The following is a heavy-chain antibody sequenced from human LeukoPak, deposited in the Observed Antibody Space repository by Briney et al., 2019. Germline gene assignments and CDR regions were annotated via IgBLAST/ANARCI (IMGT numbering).Heavy chain of an antibody. CDR2: LSWNSGTI. V-gene: IGHV3-9*01. CDR1: GFIFDNYA. J-gene: IGHJ4*02. Sequence: GRSLRLSCAASGFIFDNYAMHWVRQAPGKGLEWVSGLSWNSGTIGYADSVKGRFTISRDNAKNSLYLQMSSLRAEDTAFYYCVKDIGIRYSYGPDFWGQGTLVTVSS. CDR3: VKDIGIRYSYGPDF. D-gene: IGHD5-18*01.